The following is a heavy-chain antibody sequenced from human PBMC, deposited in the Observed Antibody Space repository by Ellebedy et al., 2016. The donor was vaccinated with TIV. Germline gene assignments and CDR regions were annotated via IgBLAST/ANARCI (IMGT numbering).Heavy chain of an antibody. D-gene: IGHD5-24*01. V-gene: IGHV1-24*01. J-gene: IGHJ4*02. CDR1: GYTLTELS. CDR2: FDPEDDET. CDR3: ATVFDGYRSLNY. Sequence: AASVKVSCKVSGYTLTELSMHWVRQAPGKGLEWKGGFDPEDDETIYAQKFQGRVTMTEDTSTDTAYMDLSSLRSEDTSVYYCATVFDGYRSLNYWGQGALVTVSS.